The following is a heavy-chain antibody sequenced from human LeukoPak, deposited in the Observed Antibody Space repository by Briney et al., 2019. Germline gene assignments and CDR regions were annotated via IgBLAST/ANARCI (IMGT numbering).Heavy chain of an antibody. Sequence: ASVKVSCKVSGYTLTEISMHWVRQAPGKGLEWMGGFDPEDGETMYAEKFQGRVTMTEGTSTDTAYMELSSLRSEDTAVYYCARGRTSPYYYYYYMDVWGKGTTVTVSS. CDR2: FDPEDGET. CDR3: ARGRTSPYYYYYYMDV. CDR1: GYTLTEIS. J-gene: IGHJ6*03. V-gene: IGHV1-24*01.